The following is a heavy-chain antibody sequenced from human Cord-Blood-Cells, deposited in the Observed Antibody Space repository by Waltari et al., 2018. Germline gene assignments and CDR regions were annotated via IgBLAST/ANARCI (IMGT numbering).Heavy chain of an antibody. CDR1: GYTFTGYY. J-gene: IGHJ4*02. CDR2: INPNRSGT. CDR3: ARDENVEGGGIGGY. Sequence: QVQLVQSGAEVKKPGASVKVSCKASGYTFTGYYMHWVRQAPGQGLEWLGWINPNRSGTNYAQRFQGRVTMTRDTSSSTAYMERSRLRSDDTAVYYWARDENVEGGGIGGYWGQGTLVTVSS. V-gene: IGHV1-2*02. D-gene: IGHD3-10*01.